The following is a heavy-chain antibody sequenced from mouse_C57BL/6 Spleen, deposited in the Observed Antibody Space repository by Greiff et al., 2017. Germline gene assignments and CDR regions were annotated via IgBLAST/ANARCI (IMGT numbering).Heavy chain of an antibody. CDR3: ARHKELYGNYVDWYFDV. D-gene: IGHD2-1*01. J-gene: IGHJ1*03. V-gene: IGHV5-6*01. CDR2: ISSGGSYT. CDR1: GFTFSSYG. Sequence: EVQRVESGGDLVKPGGSLKLSCAASGFTFSSYGMSWVRQTPDKRLEWVATISSGGSYTYYPDSLKGRFTISRDNAKNTLYLQMSSLKSEDTAMYYCARHKELYGNYVDWYFDVWGTGTTVTVSS.